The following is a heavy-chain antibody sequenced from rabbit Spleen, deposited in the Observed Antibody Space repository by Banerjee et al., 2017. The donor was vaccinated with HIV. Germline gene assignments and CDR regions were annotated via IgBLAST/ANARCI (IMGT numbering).Heavy chain of an antibody. CDR1: GFDFRHYY. V-gene: IGHV1S7*01. Sequence: QVVESGGGLVQPGGSLKLSCKASGFDFRHYYMSWVRQGPGKGLEWIGYIVPVFGSTYYATGVNGRFTISSHNAQNTLYLQLNSLTAADTATYFCVREAGYAGYGDGNLWGQGTLVTV. J-gene: IGHJ4*01. D-gene: IGHD7-1*01. CDR2: IVPVFGST. CDR3: VREAGYAGYGDGNL.